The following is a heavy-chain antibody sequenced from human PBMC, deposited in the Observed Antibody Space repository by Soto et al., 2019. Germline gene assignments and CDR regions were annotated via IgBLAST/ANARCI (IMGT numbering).Heavy chain of an antibody. Sequence: QVQLQQWGAGLLKPSETLSLTCAVYGGSFSGYYWSWIRQPPGKGLEWIGEINHSGSTNYNPSLKSRVTISVDTSKNQFSLKLSSVTAADTAVYSCARRSSSWLLYYCDYWGQGTLVTVSS. CDR1: GGSFSGYY. J-gene: IGHJ4*02. D-gene: IGHD6-13*01. CDR2: INHSGST. V-gene: IGHV4-34*01. CDR3: ARRSSSWLLYYCDY.